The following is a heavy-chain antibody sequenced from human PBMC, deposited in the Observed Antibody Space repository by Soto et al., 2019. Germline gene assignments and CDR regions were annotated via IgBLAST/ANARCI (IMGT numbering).Heavy chain of an antibody. CDR2: IWYDGSNK. CDR3: ARDDGYCGGDCYSTPDY. CDR1: GFTFSSYG. Sequence: QVQLVESGGGVVQPGRSLRLSCAASGFTFSSYGMQWVRQAPGKGLEWVAVIWYDGSNKYYADSVKGRFTISRDNSKNTLYLQMNSLRAEDTAVYYCARDDGYCGGDCYSTPDYWGQGTLVTVSS. V-gene: IGHV3-33*01. D-gene: IGHD2-21*02. J-gene: IGHJ4*02.